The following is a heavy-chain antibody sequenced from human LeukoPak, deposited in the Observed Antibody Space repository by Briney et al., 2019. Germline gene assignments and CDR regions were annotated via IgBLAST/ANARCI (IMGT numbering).Heavy chain of an antibody. J-gene: IGHJ4*02. Sequence: GASVKVSCKASGYTFTGYYMHWVRQAPGQGLEWMGWINPNSGGTNYAQKFQGRVTMTRDTSISTAYMELSRLRSDDTAVYYCARRRIAAAGTFDYWGQGTLVTVSS. D-gene: IGHD6-13*01. V-gene: IGHV1-2*02. CDR3: ARRRIAAAGTFDY. CDR1: GYTFTGYY. CDR2: INPNSGGT.